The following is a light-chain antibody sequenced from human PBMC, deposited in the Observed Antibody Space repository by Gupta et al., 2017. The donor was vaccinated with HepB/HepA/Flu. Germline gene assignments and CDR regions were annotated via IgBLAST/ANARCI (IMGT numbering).Light chain of an antibody. CDR1: QSISSN. J-gene: IGKJ2*01. CDR2: AAS. V-gene: IGKV1-39*01. Sequence: IHLTPSPSSLSASVGDRVTITCRASQSISSNLNWYQQKPGKAPKLLISAASSLQSGVPSRFSGSGSGTDFTLSISSLQAEDFATYYCQQSYGTPYTFGQGTKLEIK. CDR3: QQSYGTPYT.